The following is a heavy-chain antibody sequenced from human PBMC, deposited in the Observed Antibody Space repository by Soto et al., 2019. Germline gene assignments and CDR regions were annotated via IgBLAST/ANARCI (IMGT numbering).Heavy chain of an antibody. J-gene: IGHJ4*02. CDR2: IWYDGSNK. Sequence: QVQLVESGGGVVQPGRSLRLSCAASGFTFSSYGMHWVRQAPGKGLEWVAVIWYDGSNKYYADSVKGRFTISRDNSKNTLYLQMNSLRAEDTAVYYCARDNSVYYDSSGYYSFFDYWGQGTLVTVSS. V-gene: IGHV3-33*01. D-gene: IGHD3-22*01. CDR1: GFTFSSYG. CDR3: ARDNSVYYDSSGYYSFFDY.